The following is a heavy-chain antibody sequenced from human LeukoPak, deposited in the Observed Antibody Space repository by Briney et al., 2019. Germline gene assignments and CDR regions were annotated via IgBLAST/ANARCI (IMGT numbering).Heavy chain of an antibody. J-gene: IGHJ4*02. CDR1: GFTFSNYW. D-gene: IGHD1-26*01. CDR2: IKTDGSIT. Sequence: GGSLRLSCEASGFTFSNYWMYWVRQAPGKGLVWVSGIKTDGSITTCADSVKGRFTISRDNSKNTLYLQMNSLRAEDTAVYYCAKDRGGGSYYISFCDYWGQGTLVTVSS. CDR3: AKDRGGGSYYISFCDY. V-gene: IGHV3-74*01.